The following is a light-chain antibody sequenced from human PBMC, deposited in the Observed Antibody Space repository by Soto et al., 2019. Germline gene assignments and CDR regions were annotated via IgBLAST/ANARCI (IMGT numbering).Light chain of an antibody. J-gene: IGKJ1*01. CDR1: HDITNY. V-gene: IGKV1-33*01. Sequence: DXQMTQAPSFLSASVGDRVTITCQASHDITNYLNWYQQKSGKAPKLLIYDASNLETGVPSRFSGSGSGTHFTFTITSLQPEDIATYYCQQYDNLWTFVQGTKV. CDR2: DAS. CDR3: QQYDNLWT.